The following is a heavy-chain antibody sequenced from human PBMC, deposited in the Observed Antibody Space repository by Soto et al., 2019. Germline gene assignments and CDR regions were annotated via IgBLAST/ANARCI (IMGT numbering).Heavy chain of an antibody. CDR1: GGTFNNYV. V-gene: IGHV1-69*06. CDR2: IIPIFGTP. J-gene: IGHJ4*02. Sequence: SVKVSCKASGGTFNNYVINWVRQAPGQGLEWMAGIIPIFGTPNYAQKFQGRVTITADKSTSTAYMELNSLRSEDTAVHYCAGRCDGTNCLAHFDYWGQGTLVTVSS. D-gene: IGHD2-2*01. CDR3: AGRCDGTNCLAHFDY.